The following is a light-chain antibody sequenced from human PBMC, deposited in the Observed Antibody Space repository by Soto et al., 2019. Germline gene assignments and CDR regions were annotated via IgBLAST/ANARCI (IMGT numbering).Light chain of an antibody. Sequence: EIGLTQSPGTLSLSPGERATLSCRASQSVSVNSLAWYQQKGGQAPRLLIYAASTRATVVPDRFSGSGSGTDFALTISGLETEDFAVYYCQQYGGSPFTFGPGTKVDI. CDR2: AAS. J-gene: IGKJ3*01. CDR1: QSVSVNS. CDR3: QQYGGSPFT. V-gene: IGKV3-20*01.